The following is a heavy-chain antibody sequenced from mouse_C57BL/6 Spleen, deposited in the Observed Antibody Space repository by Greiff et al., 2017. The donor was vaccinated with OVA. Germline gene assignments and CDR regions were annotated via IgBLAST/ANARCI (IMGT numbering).Heavy chain of an antibody. Sequence: EVMLVESGGDLVKPGGSLKLSCAASGFTFSSYGMSWVRQTPDKRLEWVATISSGGSYTYYPDSVKGRFTISRDNAKNTLYLQMSSLKSEDTAMYYCARYYGSSFDYWGQGTTLTVSS. D-gene: IGHD1-1*01. J-gene: IGHJ2*01. V-gene: IGHV5-6*02. CDR3: ARYYGSSFDY. CDR1: GFTFSSYG. CDR2: ISSGGSYT.